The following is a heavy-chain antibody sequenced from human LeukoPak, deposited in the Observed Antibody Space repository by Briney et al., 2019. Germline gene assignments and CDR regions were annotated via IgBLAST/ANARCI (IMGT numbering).Heavy chain of an antibody. Sequence: PGGSLRLSCAASEFPFSYYAMNWVRQAPGKGLEWVSSICASGHSTYYAASVKGRFTISRDNSKTTLYLQMDSLTAEDTAVYYCTRGLGTVNDAFDIWGQGTMVTASS. CDR3: TRGLGTVNDAFDI. J-gene: IGHJ3*02. V-gene: IGHV3-23*01. D-gene: IGHD4-17*01. CDR1: EFPFSYYA. CDR2: ICASGHST.